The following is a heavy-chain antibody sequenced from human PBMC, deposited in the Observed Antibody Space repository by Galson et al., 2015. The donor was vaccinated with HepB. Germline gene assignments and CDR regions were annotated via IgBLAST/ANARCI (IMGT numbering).Heavy chain of an antibody. J-gene: IGHJ6*02. Sequence: SLRLSCAAFGFTFSSYAMHWVRQAPGKGLEWVAVISYDGSNKYYADSVKGRFTISRDNSKNTLYLQMNSLRAEDTAVYYCARAGAAELLWFGAPRNYYYGMDVWGQGTTVTVSS. D-gene: IGHD3-10*01. CDR2: ISYDGSNK. V-gene: IGHV3-30-3*01. CDR3: ARAGAAELLWFGAPRNYYYGMDV. CDR1: GFTFSSYA.